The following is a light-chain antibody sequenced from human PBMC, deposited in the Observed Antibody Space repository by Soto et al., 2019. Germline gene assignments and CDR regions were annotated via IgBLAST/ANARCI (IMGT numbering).Light chain of an antibody. Sequence: QSVLTQPPSASGPPEQRVTISCSGSVSNIGSNTVNWYQHLPGTAPRFLIYSNDQRPSGVPDRVSGSKSGTSASLAISGLQSEDEADYYCAAWDDSLNAYVFGTGTKVTV. J-gene: IGLJ1*01. V-gene: IGLV1-44*01. CDR1: VSNIGSNT. CDR3: AAWDDSLNAYV. CDR2: SND.